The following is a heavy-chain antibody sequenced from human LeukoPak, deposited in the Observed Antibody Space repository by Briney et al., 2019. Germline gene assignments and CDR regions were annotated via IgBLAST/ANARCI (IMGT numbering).Heavy chain of an antibody. CDR1: GDSVSSSNYY. V-gene: IGHV4-39*01. J-gene: IGHJ3*02. Sequence: SETLSLTCTVFGDSVSSSNYYWAWFRQPPGKGLDWIGSLYYDGRTYYSPSLESRVTVSVDTSKNQFALKLTSVTAADTAVYYCARLLRDALDIWGQGTMVIVPS. CDR2: LYYDGRT. CDR3: ARLLRDALDI.